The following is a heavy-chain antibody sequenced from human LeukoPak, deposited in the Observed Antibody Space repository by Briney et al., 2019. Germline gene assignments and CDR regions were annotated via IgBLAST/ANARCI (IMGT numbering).Heavy chain of an antibody. J-gene: IGHJ4*02. V-gene: IGHV1-2*02. CDR1: GYTFTAYY. CDR3: ASIDFWSGYAHFDY. Sequence: ASVKVSCKASGYTFTAYYIHWVRQAPGQGLEWMRWINPNSGGTNSPQKFQDRVAMTSDTSISTIYMELSGLRSDDTAVYYCASIDFWSGYAHFDYWGQGTLVTVSS. D-gene: IGHD3-3*01. CDR2: INPNSGGT.